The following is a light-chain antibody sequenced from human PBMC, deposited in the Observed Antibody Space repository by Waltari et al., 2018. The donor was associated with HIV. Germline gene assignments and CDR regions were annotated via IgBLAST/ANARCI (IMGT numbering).Light chain of an antibody. Sequence: ESLLTPSPGTLSLSPGAGVTRSCRGSQTATRRSLALYQQKPGQAPKLLIYGASNRDTGSPDRFSGSGSGTDFTLTISRLEAEDVAVYYCQQYSRVPLTFGQGTKLEIK. CDR2: GAS. V-gene: IGKV3-20*01. J-gene: IGKJ2*01. CDR1: QTATRRS. CDR3: QQYSRVPLT.